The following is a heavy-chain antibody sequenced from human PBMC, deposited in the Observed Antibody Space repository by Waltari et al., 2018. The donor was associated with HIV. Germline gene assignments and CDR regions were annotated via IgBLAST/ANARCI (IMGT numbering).Heavy chain of an antibody. CDR3: TKGTTADY. J-gene: IGHJ4*02. CDR2: INPDGSEK. Sequence: VQLMESGGGLVQPGGSLRLSCTASGFPLCVYWMTWVRQTPGKGLEWVANINPDGSEKNFLESIKGRFTISRDNAKNSLYLQMSSLSVDDSGIYYCTKGTTADYWGQGALVTVS. V-gene: IGHV3-7*01. CDR1: GFPLCVYW. D-gene: IGHD1-1*01.